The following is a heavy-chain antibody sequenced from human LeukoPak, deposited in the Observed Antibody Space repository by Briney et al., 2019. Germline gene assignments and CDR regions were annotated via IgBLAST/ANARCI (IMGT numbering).Heavy chain of an antibody. D-gene: IGHD3-10*01. CDR1: GGSLSGYY. V-gene: IGHV4-34*01. CDR3: ARGRFTWFGDPPRGYFDY. CDR2: INHSGST. J-gene: IGHJ4*02. Sequence: SETLSLTCAVYGGSLSGYYWSWIRQPPGKGLEWIGEINHSGSTNYNPSLKSRVTISVDTSKNQFSLKLSSVTAADTAVYYCARGRFTWFGDPPRGYFDYWGQGTLVTVSS.